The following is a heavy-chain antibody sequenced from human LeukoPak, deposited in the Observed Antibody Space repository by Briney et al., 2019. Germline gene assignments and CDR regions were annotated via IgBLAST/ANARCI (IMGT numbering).Heavy chain of an antibody. V-gene: IGHV1-8*01. J-gene: IGHJ2*01. Sequence: ASVKVSCKASGYTFTSYDTNWVRQATGQGLEWMGWMNPNSGNTGYAQKFQGRVTMTRNTSISTAYMELSSLRSEDTAVYYCARRWGSWYYWYFDLWGRGTLVTVSS. D-gene: IGHD6-13*01. CDR1: GYTFTSYD. CDR3: ARRWGSWYYWYFDL. CDR2: MNPNSGNT.